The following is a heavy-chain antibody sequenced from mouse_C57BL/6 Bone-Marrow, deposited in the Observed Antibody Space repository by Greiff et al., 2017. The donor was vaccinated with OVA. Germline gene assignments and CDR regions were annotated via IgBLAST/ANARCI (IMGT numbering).Heavy chain of an antibody. CDR3: ARRDYYGSSPYYYAMDY. Sequence: VQLQQSGAELVRPGTSVKMSCKASGYTFTTYWIGWAKQRPGHGLEWIGDIYTGGGDTNYNEKFKGKATLTADKSSSTAYMQFSSLTSEDSAIYYCARRDYYGSSPYYYAMDYWGQGTSVTVSS. CDR2: IYTGGGDT. J-gene: IGHJ4*01. CDR1: GYTFTTYW. D-gene: IGHD1-1*01. V-gene: IGHV1-63*01.